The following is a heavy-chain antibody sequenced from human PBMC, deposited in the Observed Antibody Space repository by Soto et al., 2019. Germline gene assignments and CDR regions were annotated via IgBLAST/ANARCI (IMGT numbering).Heavy chain of an antibody. Sequence: SETLSLTCAVPGGSISSSNWWSWVRQPPGKGLEWIGEIYHSGSTNYNPSLKSRVTISVDKSKNQFSLKLSSVTAADTAVYYCARDNYDILTGYYIFDYWGQGTLVTVSS. V-gene: IGHV4-4*02. J-gene: IGHJ4*02. CDR1: GGSISSSNW. D-gene: IGHD3-9*01. CDR2: IYHSGST. CDR3: ARDNYDILTGYYIFDY.